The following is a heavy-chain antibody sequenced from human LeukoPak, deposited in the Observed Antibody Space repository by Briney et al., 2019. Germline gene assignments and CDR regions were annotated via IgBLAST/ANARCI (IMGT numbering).Heavy chain of an antibody. Sequence: ASVKVSCRASGYTFNTYGITWVRQAPGQGLEWMGWISPYNGNTNYAQKFQGRVTLTTDTSTSTAYMELRSLRSDDTAVYYCARGPHERSGYPDDWGQGTLVTVSS. CDR3: ARGPHERSGYPDD. CDR2: ISPYNGNT. CDR1: GYTFNTYG. V-gene: IGHV1-18*01. J-gene: IGHJ4*02. D-gene: IGHD3-22*01.